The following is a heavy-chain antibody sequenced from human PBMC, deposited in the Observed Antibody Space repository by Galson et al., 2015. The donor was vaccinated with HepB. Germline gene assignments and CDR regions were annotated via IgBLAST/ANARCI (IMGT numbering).Heavy chain of an antibody. CDR2: INAGNGNT. J-gene: IGHJ3*02. Sequence: SVKVSCKASGYTFTSYAMHWVRQAPGQRLEWMGWINAGNGNTKYSQKFQGRVTITRDTSASTAYMELSSLRSEDTAVYYCARGGRDSSGYFYDASDIWGQGTMVTVSS. CDR3: ARGGRDSSGYFYDASDI. CDR1: GYTFTSYA. D-gene: IGHD3-22*01. V-gene: IGHV1-3*01.